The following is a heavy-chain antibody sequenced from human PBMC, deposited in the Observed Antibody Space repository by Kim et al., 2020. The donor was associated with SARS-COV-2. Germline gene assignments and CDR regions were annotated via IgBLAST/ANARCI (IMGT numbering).Heavy chain of an antibody. CDR3: TTDQLVIYSMDV. CDR2: IKSKTDGGTT. J-gene: IGHJ6*02. D-gene: IGHD3-22*01. V-gene: IGHV3-15*01. Sequence: GGSLRLSCAASGFTFSNAWMSWVRQAPGKGLEWVGRIKSKTDGGTTDYAAPVKGRFTISRDDSKNTLYLQMNSLKTEDTAVYYCTTDQLVIYSMDVWGQGTTVTVSS. CDR1: GFTFSNAW.